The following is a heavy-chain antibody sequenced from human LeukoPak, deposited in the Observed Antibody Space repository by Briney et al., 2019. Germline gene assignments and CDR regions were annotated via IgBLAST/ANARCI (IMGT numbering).Heavy chain of an antibody. V-gene: IGHV3-7*01. CDR1: GFTFSTSW. J-gene: IGHJ4*02. CDR3: ARDGRPLDY. CDR2: IKENGTEI. D-gene: IGHD1-26*01. Sequence: SGGSLRLSCAASGFTFSTSWMSWVRQAPGKGLEWVANIKENGTEIYYMDSVKGRFTISRDNAKNSLYLQMNSLRAEDTAVYYCARDGRPLDYWGQGTLVTVSS.